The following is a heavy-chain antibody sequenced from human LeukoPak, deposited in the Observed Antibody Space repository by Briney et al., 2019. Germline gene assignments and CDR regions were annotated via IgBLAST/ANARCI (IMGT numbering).Heavy chain of an antibody. Sequence: ASVKVSCKTSGYTFTKYLIHWVRQAPGQGLEWMGRIIPILGIANYAQKFQGRVTITADKSTSTAYMELSSLRSEDTAVYYCARYSEMATYLDYWGQGTLVTVSS. J-gene: IGHJ4*02. V-gene: IGHV1-69*02. CDR3: ARYSEMATYLDY. D-gene: IGHD5-24*01. CDR1: GYTFTKYL. CDR2: IIPILGIA.